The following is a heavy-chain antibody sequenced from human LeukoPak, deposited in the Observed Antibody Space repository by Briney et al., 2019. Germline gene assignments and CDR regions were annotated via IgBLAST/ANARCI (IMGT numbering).Heavy chain of an antibody. CDR3: ATSITTPGAFDI. CDR2: IVSETVGGRT. Sequence: GGSLRLSCAASSITFTKAWMNWVRQAPGKGLEWVARIVSETVGGRTDYAASVEGRFTISRDDSKSTLFLQMSSLKIGDTAVYYCATSITTPGAFDIWGQGVLVTVSS. J-gene: IGHJ4*02. D-gene: IGHD1-1*01. CDR1: SITFTKAW. V-gene: IGHV3-15*07.